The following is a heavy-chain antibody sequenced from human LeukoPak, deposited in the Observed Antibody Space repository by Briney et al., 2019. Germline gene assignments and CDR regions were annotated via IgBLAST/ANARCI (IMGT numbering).Heavy chain of an antibody. CDR1: GFTFSDYY. J-gene: IGHJ4*02. D-gene: IGHD1-1*01. Sequence: KTGGSLRLSCAASGFTFSDYYMSWIRQAPGKGLEWVSYISSSGSTIYYADSVKGRFTISRDNAKNSLYLQMNSLRAEDTAVYYCARGGIAPWGGTGTTYGEAVFDYWGQGTLVTVSS. CDR2: ISSSGSTI. CDR3: ARGGIAPWGGTGTTYGEAVFDY. V-gene: IGHV3-11*01.